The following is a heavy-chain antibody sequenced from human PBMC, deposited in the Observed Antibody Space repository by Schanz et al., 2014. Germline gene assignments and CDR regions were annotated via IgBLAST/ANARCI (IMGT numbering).Heavy chain of an antibody. CDR1: GFTFSNYW. Sequence: EVQLLESGGGLVQPGGSLRLSCAASGFTFSNYWMHWVRQAPGKGLEWVSYISGSSRTIYYADSMKGRFTISRDNSKNTLYLQMNSLRAEDTAVYYCARGGPAYYFDDWGQGPLVTVSS. J-gene: IGHJ4*02. CDR3: ARGGPAYYFDD. CDR2: ISGSSRTI. V-gene: IGHV3-48*01.